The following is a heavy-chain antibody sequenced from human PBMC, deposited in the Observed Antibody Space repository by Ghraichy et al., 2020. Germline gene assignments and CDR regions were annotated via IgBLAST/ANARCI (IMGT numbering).Heavy chain of an antibody. CDR2: IDPTDGST. V-gene: IGHV1-46*01. CDR3: AKDGGAYAIDY. CDR1: GYIFASYY. J-gene: IGHJ4*02. Sequence: ASLKVSCEASGYIFASYYMHWLRQAPGQGLEWMGIIDPTDGSTNYAQRFRGRITMTRDTSTSTFYMDLSGLTFEDTAVFYCAKDGGAYAIDYWGQGTLVTVSS. D-gene: IGHD2-21*01.